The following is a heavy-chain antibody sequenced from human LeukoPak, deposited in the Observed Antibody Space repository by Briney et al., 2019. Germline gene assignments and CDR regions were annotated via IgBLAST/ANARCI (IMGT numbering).Heavy chain of an antibody. Sequence: SVKVSCKASGGTFSSYAISWVRQAPGQGLEWMGRIIPILGIANYAQKFQGRVTITADKSTSTAYMELSSLRSEDTAVYYCARGQYQLLGMYNWFDPWGQGTLVAVSS. V-gene: IGHV1-69*04. CDR3: ARGQYQLLGMYNWFDP. J-gene: IGHJ5*02. CDR2: IIPILGIA. D-gene: IGHD2-2*01. CDR1: GGTFSSYA.